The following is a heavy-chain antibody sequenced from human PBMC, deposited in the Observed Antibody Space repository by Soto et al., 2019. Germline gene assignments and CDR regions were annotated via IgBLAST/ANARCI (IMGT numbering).Heavy chain of an antibody. CDR3: ARGGGGWSSTDY. Sequence: QVQLVHSGAEVKKPGASVKVSCMASGYTFTNYDIYWVRQATGQGLEWMGWMNPNSGNTGYAQKFQGRVTMTRNTSRSTAYMELRSLRFDDTAVYYCARGGGGWSSTDYWGQGTLVTVSS. CDR1: GYTFTNYD. J-gene: IGHJ4*02. CDR2: MNPNSGNT. V-gene: IGHV1-8*01. D-gene: IGHD2-15*01.